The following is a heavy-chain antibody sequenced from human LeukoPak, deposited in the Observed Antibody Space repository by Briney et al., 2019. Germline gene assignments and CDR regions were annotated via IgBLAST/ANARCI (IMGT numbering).Heavy chain of an antibody. CDR3: AREVEGAGDPREDYYHYYYMEV. V-gene: IGHV4-4*07. J-gene: IGHJ6*03. Sequence: PSETLSLTCSVSGGSIRNYYWSWIRQPARKGLEWIGRINTSGSTKYKSSLKSRVTISVDKSKNQFSLKLTSVTAADTALYYCAREVEGAGDPREDYYHYYYMEVWGKGTTVTVSS. D-gene: IGHD2-15*01. CDR2: INTSGST. CDR1: GGSIRNYY.